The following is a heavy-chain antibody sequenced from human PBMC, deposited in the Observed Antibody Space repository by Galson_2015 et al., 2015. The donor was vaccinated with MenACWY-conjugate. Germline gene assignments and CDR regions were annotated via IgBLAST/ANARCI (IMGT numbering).Heavy chain of an antibody. CDR3: AKGNCDILTGYYNYYSYYGMDV. D-gene: IGHD3-9*01. CDR1: GFTFSSYA. V-gene: IGHV3-23*01. CDR2: ISGSGGST. Sequence: SLRLSCAASGFTFSSYAMSWVRQAPGKGLEWVSAISGSGGSTYYADSVKGRFTISRDNSKNTLYLQMNSLRAEDTAVYYCAKGNCDILTGYYNYYSYYGMDVWGQGTPVTVSS. J-gene: IGHJ6*02.